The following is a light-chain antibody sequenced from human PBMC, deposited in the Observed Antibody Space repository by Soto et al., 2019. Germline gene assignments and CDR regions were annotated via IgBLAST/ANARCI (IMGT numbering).Light chain of an antibody. Sequence: QSALTQPASVSGSPGQSITISCTGTSSDVGGNNYVSWYQHHPGKAPKLMIYEVSTRPSGVSNRFSGSKSGNTASLTISGLQAEDKADYYCSSYTSSSTPLVFGGGTKLTVL. V-gene: IGLV2-14*01. CDR3: SSYTSSSTPLV. J-gene: IGLJ3*02. CDR1: SSDVGGNNY. CDR2: EVS.